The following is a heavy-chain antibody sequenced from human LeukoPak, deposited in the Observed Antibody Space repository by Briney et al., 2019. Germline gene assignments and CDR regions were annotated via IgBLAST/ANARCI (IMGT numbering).Heavy chain of an antibody. Sequence: SETLSLTCTVSXXSVSSGSYYWNWIRQPPGKGLEWIGHIYYSGSTDYNPSLKSRVTISADTSKNQFSLKMTSVTAADTAVYYCAREPGETDEGFEYWGQGTLVTVSS. J-gene: IGHJ4*02. CDR2: IYYSGST. CDR3: AREPGETDEGFEY. V-gene: IGHV4-61*01. D-gene: IGHD1-14*01. CDR1: XXSVSSGSYY.